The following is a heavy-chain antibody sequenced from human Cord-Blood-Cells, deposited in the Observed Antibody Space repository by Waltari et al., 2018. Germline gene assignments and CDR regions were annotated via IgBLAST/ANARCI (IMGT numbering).Heavy chain of an antibody. CDR1: GXXLSXXXXG. CDR2: IFSNDEK. V-gene: IGHV2-26*01. Sequence: QVTLKESGPVLVKPTETLXXXXXXXGXXLSXXXXGVSWIRQPPRKALEWLAHIFSNDEKSYSTSLKSRLTISKDTSKSQVVLTMTNMDPVDTATYYCARIRSGLYNWNYWYFDLWGRGTLVTVSS. J-gene: IGHJ2*01. CDR3: ARIRSGLYNWNYWYFDL. D-gene: IGHD1-20*01.